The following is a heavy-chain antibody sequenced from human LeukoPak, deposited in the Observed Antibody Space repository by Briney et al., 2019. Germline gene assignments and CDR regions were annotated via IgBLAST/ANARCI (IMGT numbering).Heavy chain of an antibody. Sequence: PGGSLRLSCAASGFTLSSYGMNWVRQAPGKGLEWVSFISSSSSYIYYADSVKGRFTISRDNSKNTLYLQMNSLRAEDTAVYYCAKDSIVVVVAATANPDYWGQGTLVTVSS. V-gene: IGHV3-21*01. CDR3: AKDSIVVVVAATANPDY. CDR1: GFTLSSYG. CDR2: ISSSSSYI. J-gene: IGHJ4*02. D-gene: IGHD2-15*01.